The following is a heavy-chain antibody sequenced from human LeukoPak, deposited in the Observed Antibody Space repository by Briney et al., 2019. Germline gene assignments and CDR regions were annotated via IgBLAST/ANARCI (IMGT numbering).Heavy chain of an antibody. CDR1: GGSISNYY. CDR2: IYYSGST. J-gene: IGHJ5*02. V-gene: IGHV4-59*08. CDR3: ARHTRSWFGP. Sequence: PSETLSLTCTVSGGSISNYYWSWIRQSPGMGLEWIGYIYYSGSTNYNPSLQSRVTISVDTSKNQISLNLSSVTAADTAVYHCARHTRSWFGPWGQGTLVTVSS.